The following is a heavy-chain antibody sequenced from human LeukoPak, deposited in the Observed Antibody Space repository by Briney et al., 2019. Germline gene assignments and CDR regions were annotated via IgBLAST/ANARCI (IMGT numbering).Heavy chain of an antibody. CDR2: ISHDGSNK. Sequence: GGSLRLSCAASGFTFSSYAMHWVRQAPGKGLEWVAVISHDGSNKYYADSVKGRFTISRDNSKNTLYLQMNSLRAEDTAVYYCATGPDLEYFQHWGQGTLVTVSS. CDR3: ATGPDLEYFQH. V-gene: IGHV3-30-3*01. CDR1: GFTFSSYA. J-gene: IGHJ1*01.